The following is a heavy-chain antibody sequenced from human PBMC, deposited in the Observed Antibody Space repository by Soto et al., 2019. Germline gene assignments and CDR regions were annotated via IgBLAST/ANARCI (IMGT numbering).Heavy chain of an antibody. CDR1: GGCISSRNW. CDR2: IYHSGST. V-gene: IGHV4-4*02. J-gene: IGHJ4*02. CDR3: ARWVEVSLDYFDS. D-gene: IGHD1-20*01. Sequence: PSETLSLTCAVSGGCISSRNWWSWVRQPPGKELEWIGEIYHSGSTNYNPSLKSRVGILVDKSKNQFSLKLNSVTAADTAVYYCARWVEVSLDYFDSWGQGTPLTVSS.